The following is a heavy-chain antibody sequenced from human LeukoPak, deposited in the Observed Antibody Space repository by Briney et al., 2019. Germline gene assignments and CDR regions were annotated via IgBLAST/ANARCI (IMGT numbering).Heavy chain of an antibody. CDR3: ARLWDSSEFDY. Sequence: TSETLSLTCTVSGGSISSYYWSWIRQPPGKGLEWIGYIYYSGSTNYNPSLKSRVTISVDTSKNQFSLKLSSVTAADTAVYYCARLWDSSEFDYWGQGTLVTVSS. CDR1: GGSISSYY. D-gene: IGHD3-22*01. V-gene: IGHV4-59*08. J-gene: IGHJ4*02. CDR2: IYYSGST.